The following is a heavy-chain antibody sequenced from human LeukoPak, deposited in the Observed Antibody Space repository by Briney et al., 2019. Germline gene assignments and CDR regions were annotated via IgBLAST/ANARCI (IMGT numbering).Heavy chain of an antibody. CDR3: ASRNDILTGYVFDF. V-gene: IGHV4-39*01. CDR2: IYYSGST. Sequence: SETLSLTCTVSVGSVSSSIHYWGWIRHPPGKGLEWIGSIYYSGSTSYNPSLKSRVTISVDTSKNQFSLKLTSVTAADTAVYYCASRNDILTGYVFDFWGQGTLVTVSS. J-gene: IGHJ4*02. CDR1: VGSVSSSIHY. D-gene: IGHD3-9*01.